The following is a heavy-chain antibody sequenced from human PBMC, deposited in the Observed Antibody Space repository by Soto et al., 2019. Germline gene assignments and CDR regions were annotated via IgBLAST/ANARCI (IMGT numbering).Heavy chain of an antibody. CDR1: GFTFSSYA. CDR2: ISYDGSNK. D-gene: IGHD6-19*01. Sequence: QVQLVESGGGVVQPGRSLRLSCAASGFTFSSYAMHWVRQAPGKGLEWVAVISYDGSNKYYADSVKGRFTISRDNSKNTLYLQMNSLRAEDTAVYYCVRVQSSGWSLALDYWGQGTLVTVSS. V-gene: IGHV3-30-3*01. CDR3: VRVQSSGWSLALDY. J-gene: IGHJ4*02.